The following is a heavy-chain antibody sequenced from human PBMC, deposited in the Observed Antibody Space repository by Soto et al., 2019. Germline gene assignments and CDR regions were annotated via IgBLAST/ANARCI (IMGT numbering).Heavy chain of an antibody. CDR2: IIPIFGTA. CDR1: GGTFSSYA. Sequence: ASVKVSCKASGGTFSSYAISWVRQAPGQGLEWMGGIIPIFGTANYAQKFQGRVTITADESTSTAYMELSSLRSEDTAVYYCAIGGYGDYPYYFDYWGQGTLVTVSS. D-gene: IGHD4-17*01. V-gene: IGHV1-69*13. CDR3: AIGGYGDYPYYFDY. J-gene: IGHJ4*02.